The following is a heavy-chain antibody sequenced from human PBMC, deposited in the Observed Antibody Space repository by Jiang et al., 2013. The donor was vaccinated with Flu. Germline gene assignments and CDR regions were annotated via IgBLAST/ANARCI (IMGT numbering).Heavy chain of an antibody. D-gene: IGHD3-10*01. CDR1: GGSISSGGYY. CDR2: IYYSGST. CDR3: ARVCAYGSGSWYFDY. Sequence: SGSGLVKPSQTLSLTCTVSGGSISSGGYYWSWIRQHPGKGLEWIGYIYYSGSTYYNPSLKSRVTISVDTSKNQFSLKLSSVTAADTAVYYCARVCAYGSGSWYFDYWGQGTLVTVSS. V-gene: IGHV4-31*03. J-gene: IGHJ4*02.